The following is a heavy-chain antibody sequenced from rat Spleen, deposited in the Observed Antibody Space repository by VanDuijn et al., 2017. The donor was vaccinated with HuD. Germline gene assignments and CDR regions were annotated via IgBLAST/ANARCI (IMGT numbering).Heavy chain of an antibody. V-gene: IGHV5-7*01. CDR1: GFTFDVYD. Sequence: EVQLVASGGGLVQPGRSLKLSCAASGFTFDVYDMAWFRQAPKKGLEWVATISYDGSRTYYQDSVKGRLTISRYNTKSTLYLQMDNLRSVDTATYYCARHAYGYNSNWFAYWGQGTLVTVSS. J-gene: IGHJ3*01. D-gene: IGHD1-9*01. CDR3: ARHAYGYNSNWFAY. CDR2: ISYDGSRT.